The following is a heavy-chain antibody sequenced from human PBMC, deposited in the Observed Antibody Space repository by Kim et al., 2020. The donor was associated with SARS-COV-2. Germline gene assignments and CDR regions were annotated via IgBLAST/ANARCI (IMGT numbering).Heavy chain of an antibody. J-gene: IGHJ6*02. CDR1: GFTFGDYA. V-gene: IGHV3-9*01. CDR2: ISWNSGSI. CDR3: AKDIGQWLPTPYYYYYGMDG. D-gene: IGHD6-19*01. Sequence: GGSLRLSCAASGFTFGDYAMHWVRQAPGKGLEWVSGISWNSGSIGYADSVKGRFTISRDNAKNSLYLQMNSLRAEDTALYYCAKDIGQWLPTPYYYYYGMDGWGQGTTVTVSS.